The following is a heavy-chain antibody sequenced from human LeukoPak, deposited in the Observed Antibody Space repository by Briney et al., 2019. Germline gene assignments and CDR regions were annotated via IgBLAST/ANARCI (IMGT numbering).Heavy chain of an antibody. CDR1: GFTFSSYS. Sequence: TGGSLRLSCAASGFTFSSYSMNWVRQAPGKGLEWVANIKQDGSEKYYVDSVKGRFTISRDNAKNSLYLQMNSLRAEDTAVYYCARGPTRANSTDYWGQGALVTVSS. CDR3: ARGPTRANSTDY. V-gene: IGHV3-7*01. D-gene: IGHD2/OR15-2a*01. CDR2: IKQDGSEK. J-gene: IGHJ4*02.